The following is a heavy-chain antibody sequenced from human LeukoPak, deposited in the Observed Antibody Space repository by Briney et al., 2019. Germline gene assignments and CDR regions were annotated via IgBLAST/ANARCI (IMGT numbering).Heavy chain of an antibody. D-gene: IGHD1-14*01. J-gene: IGHJ3*02. Sequence: GGSLRLSCAASGFTFSSYAMYWVRQAPGKGLEWVAVISYDGSNKYYADSVKGRFTISRDNSKNTLYLQMNSLRAEDTAVYYCARAGIPFDAFDIWGQGTMVTVSS. CDR1: GFTFSSYA. V-gene: IGHV3-30-3*01. CDR2: ISYDGSNK. CDR3: ARAGIPFDAFDI.